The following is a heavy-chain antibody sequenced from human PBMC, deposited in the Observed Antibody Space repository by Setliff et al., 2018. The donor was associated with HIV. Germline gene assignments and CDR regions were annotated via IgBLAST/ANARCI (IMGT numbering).Heavy chain of an antibody. J-gene: IGHJ3*02. V-gene: IGHV4-39*07. CDR2: IHLSDT. CDR1: GGSMRSNIYY. CDR3: ARRGYYGAFDI. D-gene: IGHD4-17*01. Sequence: SETLSLTCSVSGGSMRSNIYYWGWIRLSPTKGLEWIGSIHLSDTYYNPSLKSRVTISVDTSKDQFSLKLTSLTAADTAVYYCARRGYYGAFDIWGQGTMVTVSS.